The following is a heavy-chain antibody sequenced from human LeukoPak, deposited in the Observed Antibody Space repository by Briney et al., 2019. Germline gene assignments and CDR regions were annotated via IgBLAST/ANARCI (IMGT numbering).Heavy chain of an antibody. CDR1: GFTFSSYS. J-gene: IGHJ4*02. CDR3: ASDPNTAMVSGCFDY. D-gene: IGHD5-18*01. V-gene: IGHV3-21*01. CDR2: ISSSSSYI. Sequence: PGGSLRLSCAASGFTFSSYSMNWVRQAPGKGLEWVSSISSSSSYIYYADSVKGRFTISRDNAKNSLYLQMNSLRAEDTAVHYCASDPNTAMVSGCFDYWGQGTLVTVSS.